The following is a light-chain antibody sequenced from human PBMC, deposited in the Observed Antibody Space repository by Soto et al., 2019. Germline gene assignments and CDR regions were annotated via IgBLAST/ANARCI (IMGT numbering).Light chain of an antibody. CDR1: KSVSNI. J-gene: IGKJ1*01. V-gene: IGKV3-15*01. CDR2: DAS. Sequence: ILMTQSPATLSVSPGERATLSCRASKSVSNILAWYQQKPGQAPRLLIYDASTRATGIPARFSGSGSGTEFTLTISGLQSEDFAVYYCQQHNNWPPWTFGQGTKVEI. CDR3: QQHNNWPPWT.